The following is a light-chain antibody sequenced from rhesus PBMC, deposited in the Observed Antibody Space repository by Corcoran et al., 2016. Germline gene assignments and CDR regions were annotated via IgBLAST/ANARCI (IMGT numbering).Light chain of an antibody. CDR2: AAS. V-gene: IGKV1-33*02. CDR3: QQHNSNPYS. Sequence: IQMTQSPSSLSASVGDRVTITCQASQGISNWLAWYQQKPGKAPKLLIYAASSLQSGVPSRFSGIGSVTEFTLTISSLQPEDFATYYCQQHNSNPYSFGQGTKVEIK. J-gene: IGKJ2*01. CDR1: QGISNW.